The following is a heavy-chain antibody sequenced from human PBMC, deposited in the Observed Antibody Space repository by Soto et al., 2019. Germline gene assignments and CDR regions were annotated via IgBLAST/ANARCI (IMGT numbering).Heavy chain of an antibody. Sequence: ASVKVSCKASGYTFTSYAMYWVRQAPGQRLEWMGWINAGNGNTKYSQKFQGRVTITRDTSASTAYMELSSLRSEDTAVYYCARVCRYGDAGYYYYYYGMDVWGQGTTVTVSS. CDR3: ARVCRYGDAGYYYYYYGMDV. V-gene: IGHV1-3*01. D-gene: IGHD4-17*01. J-gene: IGHJ6*02. CDR1: GYTFTSYA. CDR2: INAGNGNT.